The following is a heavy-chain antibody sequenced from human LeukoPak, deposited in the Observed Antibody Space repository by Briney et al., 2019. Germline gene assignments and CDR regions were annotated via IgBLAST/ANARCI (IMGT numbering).Heavy chain of an antibody. J-gene: IGHJ4*02. CDR1: GFTFSSYA. Sequence: PGGSLRLSCAASGFTFSSYAMSWVRQAPGKGLEWVSAISGSGGSTYYADSVKGRFTISRDNSRDTLYLQMIGLRAEDTAVYYCAKMDCRVGLCSRDFDYWGQGTLVTVSS. CDR2: ISGSGGST. CDR3: AKMDCRVGLCSRDFDY. D-gene: IGHD2-15*01. V-gene: IGHV3-23*01.